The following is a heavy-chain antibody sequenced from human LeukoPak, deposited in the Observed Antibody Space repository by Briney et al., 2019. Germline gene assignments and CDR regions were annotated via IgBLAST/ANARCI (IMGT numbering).Heavy chain of an antibody. CDR2: INGDGSST. CDR3: AGGELLLDY. Sequence: GGSLRLSCAASGFTFRSYWMHWVRQAPGKGLVWVSRINGDGSSTSYADSVKGRFTISRDNAKNALYLQMNSLRAEDTAVYYCAGGELLLDYWGQGTLVTVSS. D-gene: IGHD1-7*01. J-gene: IGHJ4*02. CDR1: GFTFRSYW. V-gene: IGHV3-74*01.